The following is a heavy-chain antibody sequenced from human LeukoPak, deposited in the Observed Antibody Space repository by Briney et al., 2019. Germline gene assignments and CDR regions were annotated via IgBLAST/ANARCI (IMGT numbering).Heavy chain of an antibody. V-gene: IGHV3-23*01. Sequence: GGSLRLSCAASGFTFSSYWMNWARQAPGKGLEWVSAISGSGGSTYYADSVKGRFTISRDNSKNTLYLQMNSLGAEDTAVYYCAKGIVVVVAATRSSSDYWGQGTLVTVSS. CDR2: ISGSGGST. D-gene: IGHD2-15*01. J-gene: IGHJ4*02. CDR3: AKGIVVVVAATRSSSDY. CDR1: GFTFSSYW.